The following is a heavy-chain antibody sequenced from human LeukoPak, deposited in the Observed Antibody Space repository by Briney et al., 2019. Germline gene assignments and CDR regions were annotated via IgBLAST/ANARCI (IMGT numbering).Heavy chain of an antibody. CDR1: GFTFSSYW. Sequence: GGSLRLSCAASGFTFSSYWMNWVRQAPGKGLEWVANIKQDGSEKYYVDSVKGRFTITRDNAKNSLYLQMNSLRAEDTAVYYCARDLVRYSSGWYGDYWGQGTLVTVSS. CDR2: IKQDGSEK. V-gene: IGHV3-7*01. D-gene: IGHD6-19*01. CDR3: ARDLVRYSSGWYGDY. J-gene: IGHJ4*02.